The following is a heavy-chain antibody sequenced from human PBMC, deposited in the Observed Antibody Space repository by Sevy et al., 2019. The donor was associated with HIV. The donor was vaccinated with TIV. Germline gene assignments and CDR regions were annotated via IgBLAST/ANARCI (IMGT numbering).Heavy chain of an antibody. CDR1: GYTFTGYY. J-gene: IGHJ3*02. V-gene: IGHV1-2*04. CDR2: INPNSGGT. D-gene: IGHD1-1*01. Sequence: ASVKVSCKASGYTFTGYYMHWVRQAPGQGLEWMGWINPNSGGTNYAQKFQGWVTMTRDTSIGTAYMELSRLRSDDTAVYYCARSLSSADAIWKGGAFDIWGQGTMVTVSS. CDR3: ARSLSSADAIWKGGAFDI.